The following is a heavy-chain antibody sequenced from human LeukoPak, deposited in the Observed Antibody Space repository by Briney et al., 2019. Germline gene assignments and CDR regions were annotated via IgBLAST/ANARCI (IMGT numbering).Heavy chain of an antibody. D-gene: IGHD3-3*01. CDR3: ARILSWSGYYSFDY. Sequence: SGPTLVNPTQTLTLTCTFSGFSLSTSGMCVSWIRQPPGKALEWLARIDWDDDKYYSTSLKTRLTISKDTSKNQVVLTMTNMDPVDTATYYCARILSWSGYYSFDYWGQGTLVTVSS. CDR2: IDWDDDK. J-gene: IGHJ4*02. CDR1: GFSLSTSGMC. V-gene: IGHV2-70*11.